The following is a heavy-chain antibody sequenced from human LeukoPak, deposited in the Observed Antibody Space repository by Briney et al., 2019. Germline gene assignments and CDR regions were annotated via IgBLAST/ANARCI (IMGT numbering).Heavy chain of an antibody. J-gene: IGHJ4*02. CDR2: IYYSGST. Sequence: SETLSLTCTVSGGSISSYYWSWIRQPPGKGLEWIGYIYYSGSTNYNPSLKSRVTISVDTSKNQFSLKLSSVTAADTAVYYCARILPSGSYSSEYYFDYWGQGTLVTVSS. D-gene: IGHD1-26*01. CDR1: GGSISSYY. CDR3: ARILPSGSYSSEYYFDY. V-gene: IGHV4-59*01.